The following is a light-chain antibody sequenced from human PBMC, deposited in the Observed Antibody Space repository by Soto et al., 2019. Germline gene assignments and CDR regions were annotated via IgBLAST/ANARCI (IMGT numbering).Light chain of an antibody. J-gene: IGKJ1*01. CDR1: QSVGSY. CDR2: DTS. Sequence: DIVLTQSPATLSLSPGERATLSCRASQSVGSYLAWYQQKPGQAPRLLIYDTSTRATDIPARFSGSGSGTDFTLTISSLEPEDFAVYYCQQRSNWPPWTFGQGTKLEIK. V-gene: IGKV3-11*01. CDR3: QQRSNWPPWT.